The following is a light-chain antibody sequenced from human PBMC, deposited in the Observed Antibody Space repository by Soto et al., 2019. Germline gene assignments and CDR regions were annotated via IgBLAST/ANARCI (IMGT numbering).Light chain of an antibody. J-gene: IGKJ2*01. Sequence: EIVMTQSPATLSVSPGESATLSCRASQSVSSKLAWYQQKPGQAPRLLIYGASTRATGIPDRFSGSGSGTEFTLTISGLQSEDFAVYYCQQYNTWYTFGQGTKLEIK. CDR1: QSVSSK. V-gene: IGKV3-15*01. CDR3: QQYNTWYT. CDR2: GAS.